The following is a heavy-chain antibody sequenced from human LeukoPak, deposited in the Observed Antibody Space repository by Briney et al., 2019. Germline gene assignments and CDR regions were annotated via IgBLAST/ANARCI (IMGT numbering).Heavy chain of an antibody. CDR1: VGSITSGDYY. Sequence: SETLSLTCTVSVGSITSGDYYWSWIRQPPGKGLEWIGYIYYSGSTYSNPSLKSRVTISVDTSKNQFSLKLSSVTAADTAVYYCAGDPLGLNWFDPWGQGTLVTVSS. V-gene: IGHV4-30-4*02. CDR2: IYYSGST. D-gene: IGHD7-27*01. CDR3: AGDPLGLNWFDP. J-gene: IGHJ5*02.